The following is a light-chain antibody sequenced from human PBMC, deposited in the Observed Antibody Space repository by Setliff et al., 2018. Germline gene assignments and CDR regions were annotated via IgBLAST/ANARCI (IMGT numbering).Light chain of an antibody. Sequence: SYELTQPPSVSVAPGKTAEIPCGGNSVGSKSVHWYQQRPGQAPVLVIYLDSDRPSGIPERFSGSTSGNTATLTINRVEAGDEADYYCQVWVSSKEEGFFGGGTKVTVL. CDR1: SVGSKS. CDR2: LDS. CDR3: QVWVSSKEEGF. J-gene: IGLJ2*01. V-gene: IGLV3-21*04.